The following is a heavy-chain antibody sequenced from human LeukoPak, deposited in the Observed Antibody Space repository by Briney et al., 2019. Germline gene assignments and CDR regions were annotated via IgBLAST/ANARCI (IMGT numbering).Heavy chain of an antibody. CDR3: ATLNLYGTSGSDSFDV. Sequence: GSLRLSCAASGFTFSDVWLSWVRQAPGKGLEWIGSLYPSGRTYYNPSLRSRITMSLDTSKNQFSLTLRSVTAAETAIYYCATLNLYGTSGSDSFDVRGQGAMITVSS. CDR1: GFTFSDVW. D-gene: IGHD3-10*01. CDR2: LYPSGRT. J-gene: IGHJ3*01. V-gene: IGHV4-38-2*01.